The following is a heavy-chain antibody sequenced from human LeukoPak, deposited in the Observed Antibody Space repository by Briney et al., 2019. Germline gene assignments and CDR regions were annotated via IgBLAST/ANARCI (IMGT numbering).Heavy chain of an antibody. V-gene: IGHV5-51*01. CDR2: IYPGDSDA. Sequence: GESLKISCKGSGYSFTSYWIGWVRQMTGKGLEWMGIIYPGDSDARYSPSFQGQVTISADKSISTAYLQWSSLKASDTAMYYCARHVDSSGWYYFDSWGQGTLVTVSS. D-gene: IGHD6-19*01. J-gene: IGHJ4*02. CDR1: GYSFTSYW. CDR3: ARHVDSSGWYYFDS.